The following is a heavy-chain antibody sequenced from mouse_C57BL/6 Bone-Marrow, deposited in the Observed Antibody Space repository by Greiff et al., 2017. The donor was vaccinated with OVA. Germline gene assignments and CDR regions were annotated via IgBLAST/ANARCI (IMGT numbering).Heavy chain of an antibody. J-gene: IGHJ2*01. V-gene: IGHV1-69*01. CDR3: ARGLRLYDGY. CDR1: GYTFTSYW. CDR2: IDPSDSYT. D-gene: IGHD1-2*01. Sequence: QVQLQQPGAELVMPGASVKLSCKASGYTFTSYWMHWVKQRPGQGLEWIGEIDPSDSYTNYNQKFKGKSTLTVDKSSSTAYMQLSSLTSDDSAVYYCARGLRLYDGYWGPSPTLTVAS.